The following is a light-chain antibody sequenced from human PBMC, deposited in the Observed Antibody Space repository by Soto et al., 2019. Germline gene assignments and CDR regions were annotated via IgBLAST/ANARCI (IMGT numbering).Light chain of an antibody. J-gene: IGKJ1*01. V-gene: IGKV3-11*01. CDR3: QQRSHGARA. CDR2: DAS. CDR1: QSVSSY. Sequence: EIVLTQSPATLSLSPGERATLSCRASQSVSSYLACYQQKPGQATRLLICDASNRPTRIPARFSGSGSGTDFALTIGSLEPEEFAVYYCQQRSHGARAFGQGTKVEIK.